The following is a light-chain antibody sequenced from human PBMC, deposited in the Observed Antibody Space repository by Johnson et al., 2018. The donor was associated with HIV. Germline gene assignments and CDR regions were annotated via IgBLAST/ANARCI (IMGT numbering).Light chain of an antibody. J-gene: IGLJ1*01. CDR1: SSNIGNNY. Sequence: QSVLTQPPSVSAAPGQKVTISCSGSSSNIGNNYVSWYQQLPGTAPKLLIYDNNKRPSGIPDRFSGSKSGPSATLGITGLQTGDKADFYCGTWDSSLREVFGTGTKVTVL. CDR2: DNN. V-gene: IGLV1-51*01. CDR3: GTWDSSLREV.